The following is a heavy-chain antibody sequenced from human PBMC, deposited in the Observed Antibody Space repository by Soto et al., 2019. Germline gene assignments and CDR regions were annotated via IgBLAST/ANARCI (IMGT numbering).Heavy chain of an antibody. J-gene: IGHJ5*02. CDR2: IYYSGST. CDR1: GGSISSSSYY. D-gene: IGHD3-9*01. CDR3: ARHYYDILTGPNWFDP. V-gene: IGHV4-39*01. Sequence: QLQLQESGPGLVKPSETLSLTCTVSGGSISSSSYYWGWLRQPPGKGLEWIGSIYYSGSTYYNPSLNSRVTISVDTSKHQFSLKLSSVTAADTTVYYCARHYYDILTGPNWFDPWGQGTLVTVSS.